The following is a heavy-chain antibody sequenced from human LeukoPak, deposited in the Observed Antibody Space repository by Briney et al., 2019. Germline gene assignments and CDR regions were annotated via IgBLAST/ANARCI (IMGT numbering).Heavy chain of an antibody. CDR1: GYTFTSYG. J-gene: IGHJ5*02. CDR2: ISAYNGNT. V-gene: IGHV1-18*01. Sequence: ASVKVSCKASGYTFTSYGISWVRQAPGQGLEWMGWISAYNGNTNYAQKLQGRVTMTTDTSTSTAYMEMRRLRSEDPAVYYCARSPPTAYDNSLAPWGQGPLVPVSS. D-gene: IGHD3-16*01. CDR3: ARSPPTAYDNSLAP.